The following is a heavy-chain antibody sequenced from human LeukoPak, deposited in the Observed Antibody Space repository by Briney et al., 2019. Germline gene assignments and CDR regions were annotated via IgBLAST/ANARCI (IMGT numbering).Heavy chain of an antibody. CDR2: ISYDGSNE. D-gene: IGHD3-9*01. V-gene: IGHV3-30*04. CDR3: VSRRYDILTGYYWFDP. J-gene: IGHJ5*02. Sequence: PGGSLRLSCAASGFTFSSYAMHWVRQAPGKGLEWVAVISYDGSNEYYADSVKGRFTISRDNSKNTLYLQTNSLRAEGTAVYYCVSRRYDILTGYYWFDPWGQGTLVTVSS. CDR1: GFTFSSYA.